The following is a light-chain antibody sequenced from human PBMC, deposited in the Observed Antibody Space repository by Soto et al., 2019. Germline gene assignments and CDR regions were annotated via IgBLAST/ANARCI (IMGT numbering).Light chain of an antibody. CDR3: QQYANSPFT. CDR2: GAS. CDR1: QSVSSNY. J-gene: IGKJ2*01. V-gene: IGKV3-20*01. Sequence: EIVLTQSPGTLPLSPGERATLSCRASQSVSSNYLVWYQQKPGQAPRPLIYGASSRATGIPDRFSGSGSGTAFTITISMLEPEFFAVYYCQQYANSPFTFGQGTKLEIK.